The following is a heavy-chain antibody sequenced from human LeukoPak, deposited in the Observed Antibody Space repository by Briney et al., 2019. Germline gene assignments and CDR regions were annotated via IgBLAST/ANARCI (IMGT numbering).Heavy chain of an antibody. CDR1: GFTFSSYE. CDR3: ASAASMPYCSSTSCYGNYYYYYYMDV. D-gene: IGHD2-2*01. J-gene: IGHJ6*03. CDR2: ISSSGGTI. Sequence: GGSLRLSCAASGFTFSSYEMNWVRQAPGKGLEWVSYISSSGGTIYYADSVKGRFTISRDNAKNSLYLQMNSLRAEDTAVYYCASAASMPYCSSTSCYGNYYYYYYMDVWGKGTTVTISS. V-gene: IGHV3-48*03.